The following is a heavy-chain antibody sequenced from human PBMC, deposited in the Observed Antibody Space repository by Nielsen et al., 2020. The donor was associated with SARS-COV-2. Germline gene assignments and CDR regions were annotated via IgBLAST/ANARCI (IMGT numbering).Heavy chain of an antibody. Sequence: GESLKISCEASGFTFNTYWMTWFRQAPGKGLEWVANIRQDGGEKHYVDSVKGRFSISRDNAKNSVYLQANSLRVEDTAVYYCVREIDGIDWNNRGYFEHWGQGTLVTVSS. D-gene: IGHD1/OR15-1a*01. V-gene: IGHV3-7*01. CDR1: GFTFNTYW. CDR3: VREIDGIDWNNRGYFEH. CDR2: IRQDGGEK. J-gene: IGHJ4*02.